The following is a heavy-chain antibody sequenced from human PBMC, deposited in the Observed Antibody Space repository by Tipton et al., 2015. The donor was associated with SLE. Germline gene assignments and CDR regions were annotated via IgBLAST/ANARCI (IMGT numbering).Heavy chain of an antibody. Sequence: TLSLTCTVSGGSMSSYYWTWIRQPAGKGLEWIGRIYTSGSTNYNPSLKSRVTISVDASKNQLSLRLSSVTAADTAVYYCARQVDTEAVGSWNFAFWGRGTLVTVSS. CDR3: ARQVDTEAVGSWNFAF. CDR2: IYTSGST. D-gene: IGHD5-18*01. CDR1: GGSMSSYY. J-gene: IGHJ2*01. V-gene: IGHV4-4*07.